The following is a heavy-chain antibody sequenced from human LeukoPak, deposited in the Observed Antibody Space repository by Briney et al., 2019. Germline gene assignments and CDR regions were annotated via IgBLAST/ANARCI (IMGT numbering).Heavy chain of an antibody. V-gene: IGHV1-46*01. CDR1: GYTFINYY. J-gene: IGHJ4*02. Sequence: ASVKVSCKASGYTFINYYMHWVRQAPGHGLEWMGIINPSTGNTIYAQKFQGRVTMTRDTSTSTVYMELSSLRSDDTAVYYCARYSKSDENFDYWGQGTLVTVSS. CDR3: ARYSKSDENFDY. D-gene: IGHD4-11*01. CDR2: INPSTGNT.